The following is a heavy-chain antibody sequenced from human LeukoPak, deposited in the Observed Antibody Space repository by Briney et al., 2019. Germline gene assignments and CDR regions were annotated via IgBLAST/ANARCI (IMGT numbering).Heavy chain of an antibody. V-gene: IGHV4-61*09. CDR3: ARPADRASYGRFDY. CDR2: IYNTGST. CDR1: GGSISSSSYY. D-gene: IGHD5-18*01. J-gene: IGHJ4*02. Sequence: SQTLSLTCTVSGGSISSSSYYWSWIRQPAGKGLEWIGHIYNTGSTNYNPSLESRVTISLDTSKNQFSLRLSSVTAADTAVYYCARPADRASYGRFDYWGQGALVTVSS.